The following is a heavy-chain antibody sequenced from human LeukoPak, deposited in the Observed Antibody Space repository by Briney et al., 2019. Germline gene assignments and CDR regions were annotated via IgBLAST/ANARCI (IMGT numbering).Heavy chain of an antibody. V-gene: IGHV3-74*01. CDR3: ARDRRLWNMDV. J-gene: IGHJ6*03. Sequence: GGSLRLSCAASGLTFSSYWMHWVRQAPGKGLVWVSRINSDGSTTTYADSVKGRFTISRGNAMNTLYLQMNSLRAEDTAVYYCARDRRLWNMDVWGTGTTVTISS. CDR2: INSDGSTT. CDR1: GLTFSSYW. D-gene: IGHD4/OR15-4a*01.